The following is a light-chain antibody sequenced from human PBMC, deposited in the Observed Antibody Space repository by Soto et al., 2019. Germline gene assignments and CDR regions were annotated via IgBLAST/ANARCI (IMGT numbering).Light chain of an antibody. CDR1: SSDIGAYNY. CDR3: ASYTSNNTVM. V-gene: IGLV2-14*01. CDR2: DVS. J-gene: IGLJ3*02. Sequence: QSALTQPASVSGSPGQSITISCTGTSSDIGAYNYVSWYQQHPGKAPELMISDVSNRPSGVSNRFSGSKSGNTASLTISGLQADDEADYYCASYTSNNTVMFGGGTQLTVL.